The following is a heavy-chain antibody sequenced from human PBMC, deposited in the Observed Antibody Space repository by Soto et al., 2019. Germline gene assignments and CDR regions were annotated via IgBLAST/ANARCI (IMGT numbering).Heavy chain of an antibody. CDR3: VRSHYDPFFSYYYYYMDV. Sequence: SETLSLTCTVSGGSISSYYWSWIRQHPGKGLEWIGYIYYSGSTNYNPSLKSRVTISVDTSKNQFSLKLSSVTAADTAVYYCVRSHYDPFFSYYYYYMDVWGKGTTVTVSS. V-gene: IGHV4-59*01. CDR1: GGSISSYY. D-gene: IGHD5-12*01. J-gene: IGHJ6*03. CDR2: IYYSGST.